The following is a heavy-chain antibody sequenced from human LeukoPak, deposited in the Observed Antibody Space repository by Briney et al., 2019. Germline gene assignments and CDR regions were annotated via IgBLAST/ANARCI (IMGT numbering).Heavy chain of an antibody. J-gene: IGHJ3*02. D-gene: IGHD2-2*01. CDR3: ARNIVVVPAAIGYGAFDI. V-gene: IGHV4-59*01. CDR2: IYYSGST. CDR1: GGSISSYY. Sequence: SETLSLTCTVSGGSISSYYWSWLRQPPGKGLEWIGYIYYSGSTNYNPSLKSRVTISVDTSKNQFSLKLSSVTAADTAVYYCARNIVVVPAAIGYGAFDIWGQGTMVTVSS.